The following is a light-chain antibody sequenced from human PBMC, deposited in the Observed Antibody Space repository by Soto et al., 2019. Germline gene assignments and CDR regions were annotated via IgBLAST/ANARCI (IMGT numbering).Light chain of an antibody. CDR1: QSIGTW. Sequence: DIQLTQSPSTLSASVGDRVTFTCRASQSIGTWLAWYQQKPGKAPNLLIYKASTLESGAPSRFGGSGSGTDFALTISSLQPDDSATYYCQQYNTYPMFTFGQGTKLEI. CDR2: KAS. CDR3: QQYNTYPMFT. J-gene: IGKJ2*01. V-gene: IGKV1-5*03.